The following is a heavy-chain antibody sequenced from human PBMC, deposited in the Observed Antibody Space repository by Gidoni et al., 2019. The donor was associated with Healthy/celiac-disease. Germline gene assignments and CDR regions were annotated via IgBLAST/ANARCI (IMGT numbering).Heavy chain of an antibody. CDR3: ARASGYYDSSGYSLWFDY. D-gene: IGHD3-22*01. V-gene: IGHV3-48*03. J-gene: IGHJ4*02. CDR2: ISSSGSTI. CDR1: GFPFSSYE. Sequence: EVQLVESGGGLVQPGGSLRLSCSASGFPFSSYEMNWVRQAPGKGLEWVSYISSSGSTIYYADSVKGRFTISRDNAKNSLYLQMNSLRAEDTAVYYCARASGYYDSSGYSLWFDYWGQGTLVTVSS.